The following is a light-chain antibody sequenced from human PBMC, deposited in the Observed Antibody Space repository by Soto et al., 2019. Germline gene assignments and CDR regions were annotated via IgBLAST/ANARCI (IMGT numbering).Light chain of an antibody. CDR2: GAS. CDR1: QSVSSN. Sequence: ENVFSQSLCALSLSPGERATLSCRASQSVSSNLAWYQQKPGQAPRLLIYGASTRATGIPARFSGSESGTEFTLTISSLQSEDFAVYYCQQYNNWPRTFGQGTKVDIK. V-gene: IGKV3-15*01. CDR3: QQYNNWPRT. J-gene: IGKJ1*01.